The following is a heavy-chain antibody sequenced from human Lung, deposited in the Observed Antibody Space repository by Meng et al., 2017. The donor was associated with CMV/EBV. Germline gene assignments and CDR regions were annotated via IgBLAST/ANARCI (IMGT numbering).Heavy chain of an antibody. Sequence: GELKISXKVSGYMFNIYWIGWVRQKPGKGLEWMGIIYPGDSDVRYSPSFQGQVTISADKSTNTAYLQWSGLRASDTAMYYCARQDWTYGHRAYYFDYWGQGKXVNGFS. CDR2: IYPGDSDV. CDR3: ARQDWTYGHRAYYFDY. V-gene: IGHV5-51*01. CDR1: GYMFNIYW. D-gene: IGHD3/OR15-3a*01. J-gene: IGHJ4*02.